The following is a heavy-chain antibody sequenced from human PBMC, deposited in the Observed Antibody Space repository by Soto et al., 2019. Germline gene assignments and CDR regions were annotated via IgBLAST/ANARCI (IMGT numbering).Heavy chain of an antibody. CDR1: GYTFTCYY. CDR3: AREDSVMAGSDYYYYGMDV. D-gene: IGHD2-21*01. Sequence: ASVKVSCKASGYTFTCYYMHLVRQAPGQGLEWMGWINPNSGGTNYAQKFQGWVTMTRDTSISTAYMGLSRLRSDDTAVYYCAREDSVMAGSDYYYYGMDVWGQGTTVTLSS. V-gene: IGHV1-2*04. J-gene: IGHJ6*02. CDR2: INPNSGGT.